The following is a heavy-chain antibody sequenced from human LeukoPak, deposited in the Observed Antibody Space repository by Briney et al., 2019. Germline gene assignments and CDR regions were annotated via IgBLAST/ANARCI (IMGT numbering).Heavy chain of an antibody. D-gene: IGHD4-23*01. CDR2: IYPSDSDT. CDR1: GYSFTSYW. J-gene: IGHJ4*02. V-gene: IGHV5-51*01. CDR3: ARRYGGNSRAFDY. Sequence: GESLKISCKGSGYSFTSYWIGWVRQVPGKGLEWMGIIYPSDSDTRYSPSFQGQVTISVDKSVSTAYLQWSSLKASDTAMYYCARRYGGNSRAFDYWGQGTLVTVSS.